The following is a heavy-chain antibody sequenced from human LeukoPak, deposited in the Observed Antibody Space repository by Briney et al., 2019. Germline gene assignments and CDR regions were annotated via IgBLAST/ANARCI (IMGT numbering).Heavy chain of an antibody. V-gene: IGHV3-30*18. CDR2: ISYDGSNK. CDR1: GFTFSSYG. Sequence: GGSLRLSCAASGFTFSSYGMHWVRQAPGKGLEWVAVISYDGSNKYYADSVKGRFTISRDNSKNTLYLQMNSLRAEDTAVYYCAKDRASYYYYGMDVWGQGTTVTVSS. J-gene: IGHJ6*02. CDR3: AKDRASYYYYGMDV.